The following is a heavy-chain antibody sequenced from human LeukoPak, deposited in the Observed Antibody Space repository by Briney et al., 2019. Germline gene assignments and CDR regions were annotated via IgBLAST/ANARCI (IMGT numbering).Heavy chain of an antibody. CDR2: IYPGDSDT. J-gene: IGHJ3*02. CDR3: ARSSGYPTNDAFDI. Sequence: GESLKISCKGLGYSFSTYWNAWVRQRPGKGPEWMGIIYPGDSDTRYSPSFQGQVTISADKSISTAYLQWSSLKASDTAMYYCARSSGYPTNDAFDIWGQGTMVTVSS. D-gene: IGHD3-22*01. V-gene: IGHV5-51*01. CDR1: GYSFSTYW.